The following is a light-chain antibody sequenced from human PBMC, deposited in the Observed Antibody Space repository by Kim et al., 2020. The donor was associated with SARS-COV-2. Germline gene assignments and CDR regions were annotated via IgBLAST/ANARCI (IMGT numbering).Light chain of an antibody. CDR2: GAF. CDR1: QSVITSY. V-gene: IGKV3-20*01. CDR3: QQYDNSVFT. J-gene: IGKJ3*01. Sequence: PGDTAPLSCRPSQSVITSYLAWYQQRPGQATRLLIDGAFSRATGIPDRVSGSGTGTDFTLTISRLEPDGFAVYYCQQYDNSVFTFGPGITVD.